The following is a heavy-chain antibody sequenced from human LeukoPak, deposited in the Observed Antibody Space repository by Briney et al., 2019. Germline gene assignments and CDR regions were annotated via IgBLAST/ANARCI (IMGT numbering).Heavy chain of an antibody. CDR2: IYPGDSDI. CDR1: GYSFTSHW. D-gene: IGHD6-19*01. CDR3: ARHCFNYISGWTTYFDY. J-gene: IGHJ4*02. Sequence: KPGESLKISCKGSGYSFTSHWIGWVRQMPGRGLEWMGIIYPGDSDIRYSPSFEGQITISADKSISTAYLQWSSLKASDTAMYFCARHCFNYISGWTTYFDYWGQGTLVTVSS. V-gene: IGHV5-51*01.